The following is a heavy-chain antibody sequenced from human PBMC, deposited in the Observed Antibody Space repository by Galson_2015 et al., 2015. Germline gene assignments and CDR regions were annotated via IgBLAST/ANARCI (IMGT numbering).Heavy chain of an antibody. CDR1: GYTFTGYY. D-gene: IGHD1-7*01. Sequence: QSGAEVKKPGESLKISCKASGYTFTGYYMHWVRQAPGQGLEWMGWINPNSGGTNYAQKFQGWVTMTRDTSISTAYMELSRLRSDDTAVYYCARANWNYPDVWGQGTTVTVSS. J-gene: IGHJ6*02. V-gene: IGHV1-2*04. CDR2: INPNSGGT. CDR3: ARANWNYPDV.